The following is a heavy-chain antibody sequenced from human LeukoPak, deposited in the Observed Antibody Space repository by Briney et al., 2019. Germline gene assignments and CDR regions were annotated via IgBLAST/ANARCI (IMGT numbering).Heavy chain of an antibody. Sequence: GGSLRLSCAASWFSVSANYMNWVRQAPGKGLEWVSVIYSSGHTYYADSVKGRFTISRDNSKNTLYLQMNSLRADDTAVYYCVRDRRHDDSTGYYYVGFDSWGQGTLVTVSS. V-gene: IGHV3-53*01. CDR1: WFSVSANY. CDR2: IYSSGHT. D-gene: IGHD3-22*01. J-gene: IGHJ4*02. CDR3: VRDRRHDDSTGYYYVGFDS.